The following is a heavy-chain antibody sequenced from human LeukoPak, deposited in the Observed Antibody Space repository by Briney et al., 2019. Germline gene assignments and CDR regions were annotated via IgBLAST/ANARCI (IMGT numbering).Heavy chain of an antibody. Sequence: ASVKVSCKASGYTFTSYYMHWVRQAPGQGLEWMGIINPSGGRTSYAQKFQDRVTTTTDMPTSTVYMELSSLRSEDTAVYYCARAGRKSRGVDIVRKKETGYYYYLDVWGKGTTVTVSS. CDR1: GYTFTSYY. D-gene: IGHD2-15*01. CDR2: INPSGGRT. CDR3: ARAGRKSRGVDIVRKKETGYYYYLDV. J-gene: IGHJ6*03. V-gene: IGHV1-46*01.